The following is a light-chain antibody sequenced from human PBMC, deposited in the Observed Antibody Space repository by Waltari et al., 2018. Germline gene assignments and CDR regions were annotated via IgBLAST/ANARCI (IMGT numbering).Light chain of an antibody. V-gene: IGLV3-21*01. J-gene: IGLJ1*01. CDR1: NIESKS. CDR3: QVWDANTDPGV. Sequence: SYVLTQPPSVSVAPGETARITCGGNNIESKSVHWYRQRPGQAPVVVISYDNDRAAGNPEPFSGSNSGNTATLTISRVEAGDEADYYCQVWDANTDPGVFGTGAEVTVL. CDR2: YDN.